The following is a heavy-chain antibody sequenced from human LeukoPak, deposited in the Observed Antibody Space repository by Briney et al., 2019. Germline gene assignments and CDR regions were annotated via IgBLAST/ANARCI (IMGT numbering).Heavy chain of an antibody. Sequence: GGSLRLSCAAAGFTFSSYEMNWVRQAPGKGLEWVSYISSSGSTIYYADSVKGRFTISRDNAKNSLYLQMNSLRAEDTAVYYCALLGGSADYYYYYMDVWGKGTTVTISS. CDR3: ALLGGSADYYYYYMDV. CDR2: ISSSGSTI. J-gene: IGHJ6*03. D-gene: IGHD2-21*01. V-gene: IGHV3-48*03. CDR1: GFTFSSYE.